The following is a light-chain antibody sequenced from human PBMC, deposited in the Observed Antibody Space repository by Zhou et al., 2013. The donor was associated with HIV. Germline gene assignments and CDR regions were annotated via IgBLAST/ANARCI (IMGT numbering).Light chain of an antibody. CDR2: AAS. CDR3: QQSYTTPWK. J-gene: IGKJ1*01. CDR1: QSISNY. Sequence: DIQMTQSPSSLSASVGDRVTVTCRASQSISNYLNWYRQKPGKAPELLIFAASRLESGVPSRFSGSGSGTHFTLTISSLQPDDFATYYCQQSYTTPWKFGQGTKVEI. V-gene: IGKV1-39*01.